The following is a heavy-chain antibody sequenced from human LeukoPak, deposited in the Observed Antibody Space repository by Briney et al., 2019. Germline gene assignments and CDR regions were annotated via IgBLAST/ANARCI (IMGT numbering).Heavy chain of an antibody. J-gene: IGHJ4*02. Sequence: GGSLRLSCAASGFTFSSHGMHWVRQAPGKGLEWVAFIRYDGSNKYYADSVKGRFTISRDNSKNTLYLQMNSLRAEDTAVYYCAKDPGTYCSGGSCYPLYFDYWGQGTLVTVSS. CDR1: GFTFSSHG. CDR2: IRYDGSNK. V-gene: IGHV3-30*02. CDR3: AKDPGTYCSGGSCYPLYFDY. D-gene: IGHD2-15*01.